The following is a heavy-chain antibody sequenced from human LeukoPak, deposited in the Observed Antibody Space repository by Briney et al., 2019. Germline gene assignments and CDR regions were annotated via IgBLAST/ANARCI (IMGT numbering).Heavy chain of an antibody. V-gene: IGHV3-23*01. CDR2: ISGSGSGGST. D-gene: IGHD5-12*01. CDR1: GFTFSSYA. Sequence: GGSLRLSWAASGFTFSSYAMSWVRQAPGKGLEWVSAISGSGSGGSTYYADSVKGRFSISRDNSKNTLYLQMNGLRAEDTAVYYCAKDLDIVATYSYYYGMDVWGQGTTVTVSS. J-gene: IGHJ6*02. CDR3: AKDLDIVATYSYYYGMDV.